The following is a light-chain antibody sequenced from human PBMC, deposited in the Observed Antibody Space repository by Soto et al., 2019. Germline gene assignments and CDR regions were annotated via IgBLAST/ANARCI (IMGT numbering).Light chain of an antibody. J-gene: IGKJ4*01. V-gene: IGKV3-11*01. CDR2: DAY. Sequence: EIVLTQSPATLSFSPGERAILSGRASQSVSSYLAWYQQKPGQDPRLLIYDAYNRATGIPDRFSGSGSGTDFTLTIRSIEPEDFAVYYCKQYNNWPLTLGGGTKVDIK. CDR3: KQYNNWPLT. CDR1: QSVSSY.